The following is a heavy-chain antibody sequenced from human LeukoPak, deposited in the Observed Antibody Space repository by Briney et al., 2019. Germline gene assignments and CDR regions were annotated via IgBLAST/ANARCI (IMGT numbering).Heavy chain of an antibody. V-gene: IGHV1-2*02. D-gene: IGHD3-9*01. J-gene: IGHJ4*02. CDR2: INPNSGGT. Sequence: ASGKVSCKASGYTFTCYYMHWGRQAPGQGLEWMGGINPNSGGTNYAQKFQGRVTMTRHTSISTAYMELSRLRSDDTAVYYCARGIRYFDWLLYTHDYWGQGTLVTVSS. CDR1: GYTFTCYY. CDR3: ARGIRYFDWLLYTHDY.